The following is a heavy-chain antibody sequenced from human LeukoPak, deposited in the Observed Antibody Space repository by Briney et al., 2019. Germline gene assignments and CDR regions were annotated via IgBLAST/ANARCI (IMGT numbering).Heavy chain of an antibody. V-gene: IGHV3-30*02. J-gene: IGHJ6*03. D-gene: IGHD6-19*01. CDR1: GFTFSTYG. CDR3: AKVGESSGLTSYEGNYYYYMDL. Sequence: GRTLRLSCAASGFTFSTYGMHWVSQAPGKGLEWVAFVRYDGSYKYYADSAKGRCAIYRDDSKNTLYVQMNSLISDDTAVYYCAKVGESSGLTSYEGNYYYYMDLWGKGTTVTISS. CDR2: VRYDGSYK.